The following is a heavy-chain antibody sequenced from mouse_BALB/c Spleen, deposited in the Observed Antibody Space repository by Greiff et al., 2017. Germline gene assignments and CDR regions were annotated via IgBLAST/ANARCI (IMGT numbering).Heavy chain of an antibody. V-gene: IGHV5-6-3*01. J-gene: IGHJ4*01. CDR1: GFTFSSYG. CDR2: INSNGGST. Sequence: EVKLQESGGGLVQPGGSLKLSCAASGFTFSSYGMSWVRQTPDKRLELVATINSNGGSTYYPDSVKGRFTISRDNAKNTLYLQMSSLKSEDTAMYYCARGDYYAMDYWGQGTSVTVSS. CDR3: ARGDYYAMDY.